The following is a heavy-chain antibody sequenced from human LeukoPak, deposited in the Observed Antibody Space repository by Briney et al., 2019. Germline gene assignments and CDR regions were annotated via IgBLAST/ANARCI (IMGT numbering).Heavy chain of an antibody. J-gene: IGHJ3*02. D-gene: IGHD3-22*01. CDR1: GGSISSYY. CDR3: ARDGRGYYHDAVDI. CDR2: VYTSGST. Sequence: SETMSLTCTVSGGSISSYYWSWIRQPAGKGLEWIGRVYTSGSTNYNPSLKSRVTISVDKSKNQFSLKLSSVTAADTAVYYCARDGRGYYHDAVDIWGQGTMVTVSS. V-gene: IGHV4-4*07.